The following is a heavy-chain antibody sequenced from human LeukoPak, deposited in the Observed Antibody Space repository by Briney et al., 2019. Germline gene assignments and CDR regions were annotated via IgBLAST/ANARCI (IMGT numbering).Heavy chain of an antibody. CDR3: ARAVEDPEYYDILTGYPWSWFDP. CDR2: IYYSGST. J-gene: IGHJ5*02. D-gene: IGHD3-9*01. V-gene: IGHV4-59*01. CDR1: GGSISSYY. Sequence: SETLSLTCTVSGGSISSYYWNWIRQPPGKGLEWIGYIYYSGSTNYNPSLKSRVTISVDTSKNQFSLKLGSVTAADTAVYYCARAVEDPEYYDILTGYPWSWFDPWGQGTLVTVSS.